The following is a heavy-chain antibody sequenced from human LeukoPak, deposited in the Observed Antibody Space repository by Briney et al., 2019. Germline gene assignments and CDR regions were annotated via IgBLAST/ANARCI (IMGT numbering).Heavy chain of an antibody. V-gene: IGHV3-15*01. J-gene: IGHJ3*02. CDR1: GSTFSNAW. CDR3: TTDRAGDAFDI. CDR2: IKSKTDGGTT. Sequence: PGGSLRLSCAASGSTFSNAWMSWVRQAPGKGLEWVGRIKSKTDGGTTDYAAPVKGRFTISRDDSKNTLYLQMNSLKTEDTAVYYCTTDRAGDAFDIWGQGTMVTVSS.